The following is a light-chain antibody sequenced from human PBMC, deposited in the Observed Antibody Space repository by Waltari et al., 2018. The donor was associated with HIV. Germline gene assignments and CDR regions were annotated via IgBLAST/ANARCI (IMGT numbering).Light chain of an antibody. J-gene: IGLJ3*02. V-gene: IGLV2-14*01. CDR1: NNDIGSYDF. CDR3: SSYTNRQTLA. Sequence: QSALTQPASMSGSPGQSITISCTGTNNDIGSYDFVSWYPQHPAEAPQLIIFGVTRRPSGVSSRFSGSKSGNTASLIISGLQAEDEADYYCSSYTNRQTLAFGGGTKLTVL. CDR2: GVT.